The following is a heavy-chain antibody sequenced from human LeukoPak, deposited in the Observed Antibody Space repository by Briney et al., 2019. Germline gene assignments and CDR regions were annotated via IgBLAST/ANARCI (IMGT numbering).Heavy chain of an antibody. D-gene: IGHD3-3*01. J-gene: IGHJ6*02. Sequence: ASVKVSCKASGFTFTGYYMHWVRQAPGQGLEWMGWINPNSGGTNYAQKFQGWVTMTRDTSISTAYMELSRLRSDDTAVYYCARGQRITIFGVAKPYYGMDVWGQGTTVTVSS. CDR3: ARGQRITIFGVAKPYYGMDV. CDR1: GFTFTGYY. CDR2: INPNSGGT. V-gene: IGHV1-2*04.